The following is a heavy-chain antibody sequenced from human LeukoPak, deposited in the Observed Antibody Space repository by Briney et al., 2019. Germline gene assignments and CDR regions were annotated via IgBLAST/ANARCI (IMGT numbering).Heavy chain of an antibody. V-gene: IGHV4-34*01. D-gene: IGHD4-17*01. CDR2: INHSGST. CDR1: GGSFSGYY. CDR3: ARLRYTSFDY. J-gene: IGHJ4*02. Sequence: PSETLSLTCAVYGGSFSGYYWSWIRQPPGKGLEGIGEINHSGSTNYNPSLKSRVTISVDTSKNQFSLKLSSVTAADTAVYYCARLRYTSFDYWGQGTLVTVSS.